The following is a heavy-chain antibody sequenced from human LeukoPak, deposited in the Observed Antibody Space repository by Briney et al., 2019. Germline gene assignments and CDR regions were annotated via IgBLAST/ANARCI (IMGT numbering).Heavy chain of an antibody. V-gene: IGHV3-30-3*01. D-gene: IGHD6-19*01. CDR3: ARSVAVAGTYRLFDY. CDR1: GFTFSSYA. J-gene: IGHJ4*02. CDR2: ISYDGSNK. Sequence: PGRSLRLSCAVSGFTFSSYAMHWVRQAPSKGLEWVAVISYDGSNKYYADSVKGRFTISRDNSKNTLYLQTNSLRAEDTAVYYCARSVAVAGTYRLFDYWGQGTLVTVSS.